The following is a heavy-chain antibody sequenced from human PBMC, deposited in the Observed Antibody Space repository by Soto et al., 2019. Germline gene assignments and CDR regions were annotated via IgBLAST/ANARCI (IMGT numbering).Heavy chain of an antibody. CDR3: ARESEDLTSNFDY. Sequence: GGSLRLSCAASGFTFTRYSMNWVRQAPGKGLEWVSSISSTTNYTYYGDSMKGRFTISRDNGKNSLYLEIHSLRAEDTAVYYCARESEDLTSNFDYWGQGTLVTVSS. J-gene: IGHJ4*02. CDR2: ISSTTNYT. V-gene: IGHV3-21*06. CDR1: GFTFTRYS.